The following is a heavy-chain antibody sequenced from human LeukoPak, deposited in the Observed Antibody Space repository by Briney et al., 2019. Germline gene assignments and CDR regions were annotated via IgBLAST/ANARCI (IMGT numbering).Heavy chain of an antibody. J-gene: IGHJ4*02. CDR2: INTNTGNP. Sequence: ASVNVSCKASGYTFTSYAMNSVRQAPGQGLEWMGWINTNTGNPTYAQGFTGRFVFSLDTSVSTAYLQIGSLKAEDTAVYYCARDMEAIADYWGQGTLVTVSS. CDR3: ARDMEAIADY. CDR1: GYTFTSYA. V-gene: IGHV7-4-1*01. D-gene: IGHD2-2*02.